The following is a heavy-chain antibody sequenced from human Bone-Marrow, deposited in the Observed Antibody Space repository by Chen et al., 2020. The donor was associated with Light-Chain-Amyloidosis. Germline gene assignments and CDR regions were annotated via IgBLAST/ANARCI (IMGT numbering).Heavy chain of an antibody. D-gene: IGHD3-22*01. CDR1: GGTFSSYA. CDR3: ARTIAVYYYDSSGYYYPWFDP. CDR2: IIPILGIA. Sequence: QVQLVQSGAEVKKPGSSVKVSCKASGGTFSSYAISWVRQAPGQGLEWMGRIIPILGIANYAQKFQGRVTITADKSTSTAYMELSSLRSEDTAVYYCARTIAVYYYDSSGYYYPWFDPCGQGTLVTVSS. V-gene: IGHV1-69*04. J-gene: IGHJ5*02.